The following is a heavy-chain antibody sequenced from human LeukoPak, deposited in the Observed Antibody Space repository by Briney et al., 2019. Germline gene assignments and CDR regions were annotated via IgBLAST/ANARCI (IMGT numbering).Heavy chain of an antibody. J-gene: IGHJ4*02. CDR2: ISAYNGNT. D-gene: IGHD3-10*01. CDR3: ARALVRGPRAHFDY. Sequence: ASVKVSCKTSGYNFFSYGISWVRQAPGQGLEWMGWISAYNGNTNFAQKLQGRVTMTTDTSTNTAYMELRSLRSDDTAVYYCARALVRGPRAHFDYWGQGTLVTVSS. V-gene: IGHV1-18*01. CDR1: GYNFFSYG.